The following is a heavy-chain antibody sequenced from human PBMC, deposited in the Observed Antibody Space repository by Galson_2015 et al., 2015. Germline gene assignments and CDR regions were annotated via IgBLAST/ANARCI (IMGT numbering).Heavy chain of an antibody. CDR2: IYYSGST. D-gene: IGHD7-27*01. J-gene: IGHJ4*02. V-gene: IGHV4-59*01. CDR3: ARTRTGFDY. Sequence: SETLSLTCTVSGGSISSYYWSWIRQPAGEGLEWIGYIYYSGSTNYNPSLKSRVTISVDTSKNQFSLKLSSVTAADTAVYYCARTRTGFDYWGQGTLVTVSS. CDR1: GGSISSYY.